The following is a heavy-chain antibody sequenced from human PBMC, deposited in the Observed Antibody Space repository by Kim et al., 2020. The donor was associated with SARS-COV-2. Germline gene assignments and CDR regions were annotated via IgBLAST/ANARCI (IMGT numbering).Heavy chain of an antibody. J-gene: IGHJ6*02. CDR2: TYYRSKWYN. CDR3: VKGIVARGGLDV. D-gene: IGHD6-6*01. V-gene: IGHV6-1*01. Sequence: SQTLSLTCAISGDSVSSNSAAWNWIRQSPSRGLEWLGRTYYRSKWYNDYAVSVKSRITINPDTSKNQFSLQLNSVTPDDTAVYYCVKGIVARGGLDVWGQGTTATVSS. CDR1: GDSVSSNSAA.